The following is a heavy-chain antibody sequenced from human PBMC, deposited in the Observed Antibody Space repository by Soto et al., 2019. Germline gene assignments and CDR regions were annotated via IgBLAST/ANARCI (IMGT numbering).Heavy chain of an antibody. CDR2: IKSKTDGGTT. CDR3: TTDLEVYDFWSGNQDDAFDI. Sequence: EVQLVESGGGLVKPGGSLRLSCAASGFTFSNAWMSWVRQAPGKGLEWVGRIKSKTDGGTTDYAAPVKGRFTISRDDSKNTLYLQMNSLKTEDTAVYYCTTDLEVYDFWSGNQDDAFDIWGQGTMVTVSS. V-gene: IGHV3-15*01. D-gene: IGHD3-3*01. J-gene: IGHJ3*02. CDR1: GFTFSNAW.